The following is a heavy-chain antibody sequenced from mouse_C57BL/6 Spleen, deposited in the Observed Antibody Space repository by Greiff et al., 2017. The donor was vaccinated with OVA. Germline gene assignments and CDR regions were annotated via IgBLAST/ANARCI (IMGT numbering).Heavy chain of an antibody. Sequence: EVKLVESGGGLVKPGGSLKLSCAASGFTFSDYGMHWVRQAPEKGLEWVAYISSGSSTIYYADTVKGRFTISRDNAKNTLFLQMTSLRSEDTAMYYCARGGYYHAMDYWGQGTSVTVSS. D-gene: IGHD2-2*01. CDR1: GFTFSDYG. V-gene: IGHV5-17*01. CDR2: ISSGSSTI. J-gene: IGHJ4*01. CDR3: ARGGYYHAMDY.